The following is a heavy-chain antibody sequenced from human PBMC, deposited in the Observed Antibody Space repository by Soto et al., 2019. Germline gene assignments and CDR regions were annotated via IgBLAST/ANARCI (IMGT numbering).Heavy chain of an antibody. CDR3: AASCVGCGGFNYYGMDV. D-gene: IGHD2-21*01. CDR1: GGSISSGGYS. J-gene: IGHJ6*02. Sequence: TSETLSLTCAVSGGSISSGGYSWSWIRQPPGKGLEWIGYIYHSGSTYYNPSLKSRVTISVDRSKNQFSLKLSSVTAADTAVYYCAASCVGCGGFNYYGMDVWGQGTAVTVSS. V-gene: IGHV4-30-2*01. CDR2: IYHSGST.